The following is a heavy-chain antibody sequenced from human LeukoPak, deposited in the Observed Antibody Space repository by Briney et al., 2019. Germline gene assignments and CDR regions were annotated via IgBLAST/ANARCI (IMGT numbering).Heavy chain of an antibody. CDR3: ATSSDTAMVPFDI. CDR2: FDAEDGET. CDR1: GDTLTELS. V-gene: IGHV1-24*01. J-gene: IGHJ3*02. D-gene: IGHD5-18*01. Sequence: AAVKVSCKVSGDTLTELSMHWVRQGPGKGLEWMGGFDAEDGETIYAQKFQGRVTMTEDTSTDTAYMELSSLRSEDTAVYYCATSSDTAMVPFDIWGQGTMVTVSS.